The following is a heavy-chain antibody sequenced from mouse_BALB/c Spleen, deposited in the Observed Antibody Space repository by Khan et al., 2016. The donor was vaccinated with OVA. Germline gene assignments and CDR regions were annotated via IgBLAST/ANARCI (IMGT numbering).Heavy chain of an antibody. V-gene: IGHV1-69*02. CDR3: ARAAYFAY. CDR2: IYPSDSYT. CDR1: GYTFTSYW. D-gene: IGHD2-10*01. Sequence: QVQLQQPGAELVKPGASVKLSCKASGYTFTSYWMHWVKQRPGQGLEWIGDIYPSDSYTNYNQKFKGKATLTVDKSSSTAYMQLSSLTSDDSAVYYSARAAYFAYWGQGTLVTVSA. J-gene: IGHJ3*01.